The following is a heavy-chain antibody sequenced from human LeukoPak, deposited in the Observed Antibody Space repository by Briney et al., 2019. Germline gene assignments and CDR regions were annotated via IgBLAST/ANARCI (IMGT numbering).Heavy chain of an antibody. CDR3: AKAYGGNSAWYFDL. J-gene: IGHJ2*01. V-gene: IGHV3-23*01. CDR1: GFTFSSYA. Sequence: GGSLRLSCAASGFTFSSYAMSWVRQAPGKGLEWVSAISGSRGSTYYADSVKGRFTISRDNSKNTLYLQMNSLRAEDTAVYYCAKAYGGNSAWYFDLWGRGTLVTVSS. CDR2: ISGSRGST. D-gene: IGHD4-23*01.